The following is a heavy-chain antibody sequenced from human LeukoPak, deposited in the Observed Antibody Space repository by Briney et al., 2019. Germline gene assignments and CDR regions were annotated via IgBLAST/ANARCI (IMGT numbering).Heavy chain of an antibody. CDR3: ARDGDYDILTGSERSFDY. CDR2: ISSSSSTI. CDR1: GFTFSSYS. Sequence: SGGSLRLSCAASGFTFSSYSMNWVRQAPGKGLEWVSSISSSSSTIYYADSVKGRFTISRDNAKNSLYLQMNSLRAEDTAVYYCARDGDYDILTGSERSFDYWGQGTLVTVSS. D-gene: IGHD3-9*01. V-gene: IGHV3-48*01. J-gene: IGHJ4*02.